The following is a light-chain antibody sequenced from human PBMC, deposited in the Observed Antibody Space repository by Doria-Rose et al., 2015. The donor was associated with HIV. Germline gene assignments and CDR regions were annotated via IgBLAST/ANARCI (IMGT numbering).Light chain of an antibody. J-gene: IGKJ1*01. CDR1: QNINRF. CDR2: AAS. CDR3: QQSFSTPRT. Sequence: DIRLTQSPSSLSASVGERVTITCRASQNINRFLNWYQQKPGKVHKVLIYAASSLQSGVPSRFSGSGSGTDFTLTISSLQPEDFATYYCQQSFSTPRTFGQGTKVEIK. V-gene: IGKV1-39*01.